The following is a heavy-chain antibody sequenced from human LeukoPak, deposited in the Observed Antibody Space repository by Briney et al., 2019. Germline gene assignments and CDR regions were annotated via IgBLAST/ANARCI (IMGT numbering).Heavy chain of an antibody. J-gene: IGHJ3*02. CDR2: IYPGDSDT. Sequence: GESLKISCKGSGYSFTSYWIGWVRQMPGKGLDWMGIIYPGDSDTRYSPSFQGQVTISADKSISTAYLQWSSLKASDTAMYYCARSPTVTHDAFDIWGQGTMVTVSS. CDR1: GYSFTSYW. V-gene: IGHV5-51*01. D-gene: IGHD4-17*01. CDR3: ARSPTVTHDAFDI.